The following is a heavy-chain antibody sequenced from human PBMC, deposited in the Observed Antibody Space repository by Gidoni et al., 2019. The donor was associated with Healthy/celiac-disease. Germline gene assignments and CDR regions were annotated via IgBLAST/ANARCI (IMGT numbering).Heavy chain of an antibody. CDR3: AKDLRPVLLWFGELLGY. D-gene: IGHD3-10*01. CDR1: GFTFSSYA. CDR2: ISGSGGST. J-gene: IGHJ4*02. V-gene: IGHV3-23*01. Sequence: EVQLLESGGGLVQPGGSLRLSCAASGFTFSSYAMSWVRQAPGKGLEWVSAISGSGGSTYYADSVKGRFTISRDNSKNTLYLQMNSLRAEDTAVYYCAKDLRPVLLWFGELLGYWGQGTLVTVSS.